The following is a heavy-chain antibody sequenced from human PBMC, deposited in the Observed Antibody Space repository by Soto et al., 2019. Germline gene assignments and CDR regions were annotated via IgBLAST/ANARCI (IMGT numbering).Heavy chain of an antibody. Sequence: QAQLVQSGGEVKKPGASVKVSCRASGYAFTSYGYAWVRQAPGQGLEWMGWISAYNSDTNYAQKFQERVTRNTDTSTTTVHMELRNLGSDDTAVYYCARSGAYCTSITCLFDSFWGLGTLVTVSS. CDR3: ARSGAYCTSITCLFDSF. J-gene: IGHJ4*02. CDR2: ISAYNSDT. CDR1: GYAFTSYG. D-gene: IGHD2-8*01. V-gene: IGHV1-18*01.